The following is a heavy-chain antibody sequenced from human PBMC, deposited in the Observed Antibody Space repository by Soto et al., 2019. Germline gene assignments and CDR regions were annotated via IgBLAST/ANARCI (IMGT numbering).Heavy chain of an antibody. V-gene: IGHV3-23*01. CDR1: GFTFSSYA. D-gene: IGHD5-18*01. J-gene: IGHJ4*02. Sequence: GGSLRLSCAASGFTFSSYAMSWVRQAPGKGLEWVSAISGSGGSTYYADSVKGRFTISRDNSKNTLYLQMNSLRAEDTAVYYCAKDQLLDTAMVMGPFDYWGQGTLVTVSS. CDR3: AKDQLLDTAMVMGPFDY. CDR2: ISGSGGST.